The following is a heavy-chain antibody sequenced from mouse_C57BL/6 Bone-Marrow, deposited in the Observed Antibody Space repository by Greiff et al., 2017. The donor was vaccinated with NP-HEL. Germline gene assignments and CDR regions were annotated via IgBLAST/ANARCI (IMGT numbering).Heavy chain of an antibody. D-gene: IGHD2-3*01. Sequence: QVQLQQSGPGLVQPSQSLSITCTVSGFSLTSYGVHWVRQSPGKGLEWLGVIWSGGSTDYNAAFISRLSISKDNSKSQVFFKMNSLQAGDTAIYYCARRGDGYPHWYFDVWGTGTTVTVSS. CDR3: ARRGDGYPHWYFDV. CDR2: IWSGGST. V-gene: IGHV2-2*01. J-gene: IGHJ1*03. CDR1: GFSLTSYG.